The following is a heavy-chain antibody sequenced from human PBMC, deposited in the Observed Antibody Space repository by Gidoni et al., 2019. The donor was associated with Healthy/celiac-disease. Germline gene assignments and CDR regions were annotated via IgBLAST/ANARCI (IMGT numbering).Heavy chain of an antibody. Sequence: QVQLQQWGAGLLKPSETLSLTCAAYGGSFSGYYWHWTRQPPGKGLEWIGEINQSGSTNYNPSLKSRVTISVDTSKNQFSLKLSSVTAADTAVYYCVRGNRKSDYWGQGTLVTVSS. CDR1: GGSFSGYY. CDR2: INQSGST. CDR3: VRGNRKSDY. J-gene: IGHJ4*02. V-gene: IGHV4-34*01.